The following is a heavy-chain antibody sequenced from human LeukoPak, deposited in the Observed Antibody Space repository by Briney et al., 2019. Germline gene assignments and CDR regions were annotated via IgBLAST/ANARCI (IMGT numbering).Heavy chain of an antibody. CDR1: GGSISSYY. CDR3: ARHGRLRYFDWLLKRGAFDI. V-gene: IGHV4-59*08. Sequence: SETLSLTCTVSGGSISSYYWSWIRQPPGKGLEWIGYIYYSGSTNYNPSLKSRVTISVDTSKNQFSLKLSSVTAADTAVYYCARHGRLRYFDWLLKRGAFDIWGQGTMVTVSS. CDR2: IYYSGST. J-gene: IGHJ3*02. D-gene: IGHD3-9*01.